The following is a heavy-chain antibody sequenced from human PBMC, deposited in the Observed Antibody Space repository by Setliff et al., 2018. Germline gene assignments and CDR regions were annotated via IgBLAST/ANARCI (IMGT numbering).Heavy chain of an antibody. CDR3: ARAQGYDSGNYWGVDYYYYMDV. CDR1: GFTFKTYA. D-gene: IGHD3-10*01. J-gene: IGHJ6*03. V-gene: IGHV3-23*01. CDR2: ITGSGGDR. Sequence: LRLSCAASGFTFKTYAMSWVRQAPGKGLEWVSSITGSGGDRDYADSVKGRFTISRDNSKNTLYLQMNSLRAEDTAVYYCARAQGYDSGNYWGVDYYYYMDVWGKGTTVTAP.